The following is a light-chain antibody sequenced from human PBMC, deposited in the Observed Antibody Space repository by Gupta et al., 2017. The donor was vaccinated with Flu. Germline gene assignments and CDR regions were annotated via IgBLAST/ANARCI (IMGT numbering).Light chain of an antibody. J-gene: IGLJ2*01. CDR3: AAWDDSLSGYVV. CDR1: SSNIGRNY. CDR2: RNN. V-gene: IGLV1-47*01. Sequence: HSALSHPLSVSGTPGQQVTISCSGTSSNIGRNYVSWSQQLPGTAPKHLIYRNNQRPSGVPDRFSGSKSGTSASLAISGLRAEDEADYYCAAWDDSLSGYVVFGGGTKLTVL.